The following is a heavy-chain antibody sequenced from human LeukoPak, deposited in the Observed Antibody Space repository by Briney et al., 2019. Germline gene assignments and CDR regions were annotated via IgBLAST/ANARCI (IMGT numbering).Heavy chain of an antibody. CDR2: INHSGST. V-gene: IGHV4-34*01. CDR1: GGSFSGYY. Sequence: SETLSLTCAVNGGSFSGYYWSWIRHPPGKGLDWIGQINHSGSTNYNPSLKSRVTISVDTSKNQFSLKLSSVTAADTAVYYCARHVGYCSGGSCYFGIDYWGQGTLVTVSS. CDR3: ARHVGYCSGGSCYFGIDY. J-gene: IGHJ4*02. D-gene: IGHD2-15*01.